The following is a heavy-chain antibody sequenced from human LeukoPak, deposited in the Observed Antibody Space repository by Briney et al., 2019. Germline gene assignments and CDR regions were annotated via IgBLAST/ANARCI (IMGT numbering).Heavy chain of an antibody. D-gene: IGHD6-19*01. CDR3: ARAYRDSSGWLDY. CDR2: ISGSGGST. J-gene: IGHJ4*02. CDR1: GFTFSSYA. Sequence: GSLRLSCAASGFTFSSYAMSRVRQAPGKGLEWVSAISGSGGSTYYADSVKGRFTISRDNSKNTLYLQMNSLRAEDTAVYYCARAYRDSSGWLDYWGQGTPVTVSS. V-gene: IGHV3-23*01.